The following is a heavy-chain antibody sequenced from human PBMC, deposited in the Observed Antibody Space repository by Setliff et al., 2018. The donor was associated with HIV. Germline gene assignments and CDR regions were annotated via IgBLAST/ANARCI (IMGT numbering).Heavy chain of an antibody. D-gene: IGHD3-10*01. CDR1: GGSMNNYY. CDR3: ARAQMHRGVVSWSLYYFDY. Sequence: SETLSLTCTVSGGSMNNYYWNWIRQTPGKGLEWIGYIYENAYAHYTVSLRSRVTVSMDASKNQFSLTLRSVTAADRAVYYCARAQMHRGVVSWSLYYFDYWGQGAQVTVSS. V-gene: IGHV4-59*01. J-gene: IGHJ4*02. CDR2: IYENAYA.